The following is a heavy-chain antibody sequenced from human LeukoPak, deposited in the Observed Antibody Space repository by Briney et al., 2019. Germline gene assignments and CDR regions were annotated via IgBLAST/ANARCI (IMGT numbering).Heavy chain of an antibody. CDR2: INWDSGRT. D-gene: IGHD6-13*01. J-gene: IGHJ2*01. Sequence: PGGSLRLSCAASGFTFSSYAMSWVRQAPGKGLEWISGINWDSGRTQYAASVKGRFTISRDNAKNSVYLQMNSLRAEDTALYYCARDPSSSTYWYFDIWGRGTLVTVSS. CDR3: ARDPSSSTYWYFDI. CDR1: GFTFSSYA. V-gene: IGHV3-20*04.